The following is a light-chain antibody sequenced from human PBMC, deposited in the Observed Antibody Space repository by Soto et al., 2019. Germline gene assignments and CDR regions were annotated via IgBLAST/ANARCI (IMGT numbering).Light chain of an antibody. J-gene: IGLJ2*01. Sequence: QSALTQPPSASGSPGQSVTISCIGTSSDVGGDNYVSWYQQHPGKAPKLMIYEVSKRPSGVPARFSGSKSGHTASLTVSGLQAEDEADSECSSYAASNNLGVFGGGTKVTVL. CDR3: SSYAASNNLGV. V-gene: IGLV2-8*01. CDR1: SSDVGGDNY. CDR2: EVS.